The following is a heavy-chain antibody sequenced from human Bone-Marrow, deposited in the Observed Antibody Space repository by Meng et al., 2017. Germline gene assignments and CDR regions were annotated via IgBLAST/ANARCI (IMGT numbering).Heavy chain of an antibody. CDR1: GFTFSSYE. CDR3: AGSYCSSTSCYYYYGMDV. Sequence: GESLKISCAASGFTFSSYEMNWVRQAPGKGLEWVSYISSSGSTIYYADSVKGRFTISRDNAKSSLYLQMNSLRAEDTAVYYCAGSYCSSTSCYYYYGMDVWGQGTTVTVSS. CDR2: ISSSGSTI. J-gene: IGHJ6*02. D-gene: IGHD2-2*01. V-gene: IGHV3-48*03.